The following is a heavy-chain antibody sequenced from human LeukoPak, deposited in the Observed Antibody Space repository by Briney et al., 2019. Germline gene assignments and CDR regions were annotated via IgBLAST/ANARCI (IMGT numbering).Heavy chain of an antibody. Sequence: PSETLSLTCTVSGGSISSYYWSWIRQPPGKGLEWIGYIYHSGSTNYNPSLKSRVTISVDTSKNQFSLKLSSVTAADTAVYYCARAKCSSTSCEGYFDYWGQGTLVTVSS. CDR2: IYHSGST. CDR1: GGSISSYY. D-gene: IGHD2-2*01. CDR3: ARAKCSSTSCEGYFDY. J-gene: IGHJ4*02. V-gene: IGHV4-59*01.